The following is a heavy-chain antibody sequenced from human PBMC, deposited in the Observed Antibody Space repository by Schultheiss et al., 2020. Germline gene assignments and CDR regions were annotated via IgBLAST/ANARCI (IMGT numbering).Heavy chain of an antibody. J-gene: IGHJ4*02. CDR1: GGSISSYY. Sequence: SQTLSLTCTVSGGSISSYYWSWIRQPPGKGLEWIGYIYYSGSTNYNPSLKSRVTISVDTSKNQFSLKLSSVTAADTAVYYCARVGASGIPFDYWGQGTLVTVYS. V-gene: IGHV4-59*01. CDR3: ARVGASGIPFDY. D-gene: IGHD1-26*01. CDR2: IYYSGST.